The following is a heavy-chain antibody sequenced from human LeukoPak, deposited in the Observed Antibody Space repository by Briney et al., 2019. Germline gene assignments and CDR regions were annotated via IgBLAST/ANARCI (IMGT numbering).Heavy chain of an antibody. Sequence: SETLSLTCAVYGGSFSGYYWSWIRQPPGKGLEWIGEINHSGSTNYNPSLKSRVTISVDPSKNQFSLKLSPVPAADTAVYYCARGRYYAYVWASYRYTQFDYWGQGTLVTVSS. CDR3: ARGRYYAYVWASYRYTQFDY. D-gene: IGHD3-16*02. V-gene: IGHV4-34*01. CDR2: INHSGST. J-gene: IGHJ4*02. CDR1: GGSFSGYY.